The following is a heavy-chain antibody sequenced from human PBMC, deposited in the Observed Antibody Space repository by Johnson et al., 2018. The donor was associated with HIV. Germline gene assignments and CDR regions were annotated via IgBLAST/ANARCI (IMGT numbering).Heavy chain of an antibody. CDR1: GFTFSSYA. V-gene: IGHV3-30*04. CDR2: ISYDGSNK. Sequence: QMQLVESGGGVVQPGRSLRLSCAASGFTFSSYAMHWVRQAPGKGLEWVAVISYDGSNKYYADSVKGRFTLSRDNAKNSLFLQMNSLRVEDTAVYYCATCSDQVLLGGDAFDIWGQGTMVTVSS. J-gene: IGHJ3*02. D-gene: IGHD3-16*01. CDR3: ATCSDQVLLGGDAFDI.